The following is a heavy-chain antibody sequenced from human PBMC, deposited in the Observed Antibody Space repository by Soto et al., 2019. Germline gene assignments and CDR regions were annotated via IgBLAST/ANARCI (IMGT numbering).Heavy chain of an antibody. CDR2: IKQDGSEK. Sequence: AGGSLRLSCAASGFTFSSYWMSWVRQAPGKGLEWVANIKQDGSEKYYVDSVKGRFTISRDNAKNSLYLQMNSLRAEDTAVYYCARDGHKRGDGYLHWGQGNLVTVSS. CDR1: GFTFSSYW. J-gene: IGHJ4*02. D-gene: IGHD5-12*01. V-gene: IGHV3-7*01. CDR3: ARDGHKRGDGYLH.